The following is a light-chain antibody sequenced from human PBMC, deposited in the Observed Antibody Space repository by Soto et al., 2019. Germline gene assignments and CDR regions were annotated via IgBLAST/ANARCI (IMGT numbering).Light chain of an antibody. Sequence: EIVLTQSPATLSLSPGERATLSCRASQSVSSYLAWYQQKPGQAPRLLIYDASNRATGIPARFSGSGSGTNFTLPISSLRPEDFAVFYCQQRSNWPLPITFGQGTRMEIK. V-gene: IGKV3-11*01. CDR3: QQRSNWPLPIT. J-gene: IGKJ5*01. CDR2: DAS. CDR1: QSVSSY.